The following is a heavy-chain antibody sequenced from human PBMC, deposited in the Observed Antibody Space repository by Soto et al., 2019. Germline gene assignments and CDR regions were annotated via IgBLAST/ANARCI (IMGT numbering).Heavy chain of an antibody. CDR2: INPNSGST. Sequence: ASVKVSCKASGYTFTSYGISWVRQAPGQGLEWMGWINPNSGSTNYAQKFQGWVTMTRDTSTSTAYMELSRLRSDDTAVYYCAREIVGAITRYYGMDVWGQGTTVTVSS. CDR3: AREIVGAITRYYGMDV. CDR1: GYTFTSYG. J-gene: IGHJ6*02. V-gene: IGHV1-2*04. D-gene: IGHD1-26*01.